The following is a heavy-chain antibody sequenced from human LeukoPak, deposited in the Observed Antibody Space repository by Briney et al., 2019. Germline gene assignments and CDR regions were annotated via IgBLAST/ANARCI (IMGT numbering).Heavy chain of an antibody. J-gene: IGHJ4*02. CDR1: GGSISSYY. V-gene: IGHV4-59*01. D-gene: IGHD2-2*01. CDR2: IHYSGST. Sequence: SETLSLTCTVSGGSISSYYWSWIRQPPGKGLEWIGYIHYSGSTNYSPSLKSRVTISVDTSKNQLSLKLGSVTAADTAVYYCATADSTSWVDYWGQGTLVTVSS. CDR3: ATADSTSWVDY.